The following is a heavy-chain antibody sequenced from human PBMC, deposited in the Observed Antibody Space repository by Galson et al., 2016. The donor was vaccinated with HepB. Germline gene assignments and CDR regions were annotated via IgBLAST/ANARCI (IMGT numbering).Heavy chain of an antibody. CDR3: AKDLGSYYGPGSYRDYYYGMDV. V-gene: IGHV3-23*01. CDR2: ISGSGGST. Sequence: SLRLSCAASGFTFSSYAMSWVRQAPGKGLEWVSVISGSGGSTYYADSVKGRFTISRDNSKNTLCLQMNSLRAEDTALYYCAKDLGSYYGPGSYRDYYYGMDVWGQGTTVTVSS. D-gene: IGHD3-10*01. CDR1: GFTFSSYA. J-gene: IGHJ6*02.